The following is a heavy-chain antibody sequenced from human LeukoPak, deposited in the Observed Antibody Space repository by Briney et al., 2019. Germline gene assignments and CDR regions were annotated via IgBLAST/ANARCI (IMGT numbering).Heavy chain of an antibody. D-gene: IGHD2-15*01. CDR1: GFTFSDYY. Sequence: GGSLRLSCAASGFTFSDYYMSWIRQAPGKGLEWVSYISSSGSTIYYADSVKGRSTISRDNAKNSLYLQMNSLRAEDTAVYYCARVARYCSGGSCVDYWGQGTLVTVSS. CDR2: ISSSGSTI. V-gene: IGHV3-11*04. CDR3: ARVARYCSGGSCVDY. J-gene: IGHJ4*02.